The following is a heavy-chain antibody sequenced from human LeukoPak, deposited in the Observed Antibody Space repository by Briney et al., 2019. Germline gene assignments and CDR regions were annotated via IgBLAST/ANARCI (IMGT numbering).Heavy chain of an antibody. Sequence: GGSLRLSCAASRFTFSSYSMNWVRQAPGKGLEWVSSISSSSSYIYYADSVKGRFTISRDNAKNSLYLQMNRLRDEDTAGYYWXXXXXDXXWSGYSTHTVLYYFDYWGQGTLVTVSS. J-gene: IGHJ4*02. CDR3: XXXXXDXXWSGYSTHTVLYYFDY. CDR2: ISSSSSYI. D-gene: IGHD3-3*01. V-gene: IGHV3-21*01. CDR1: RFTFSSYS.